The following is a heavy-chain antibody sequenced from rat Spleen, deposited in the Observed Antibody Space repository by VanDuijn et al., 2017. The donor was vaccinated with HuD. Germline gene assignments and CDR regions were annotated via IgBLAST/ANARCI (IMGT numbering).Heavy chain of an antibody. Sequence: EVQLVESGGGLVQPGRSLKLSCAASGFTFNNYWMTWIRQAPGKGLEWVASITNTGGSIYYPDSVKGRFTISRDPAQNTLYLQMNSLRSEDTATYYCARQGYNSGYGNWFAYWGQGTLVTVSS. J-gene: IGHJ3*01. D-gene: IGHD4-3*01. CDR1: GFTFNNYW. CDR3: ARQGYNSGYGNWFAY. CDR2: ITNTGGSI. V-gene: IGHV5-31*01.